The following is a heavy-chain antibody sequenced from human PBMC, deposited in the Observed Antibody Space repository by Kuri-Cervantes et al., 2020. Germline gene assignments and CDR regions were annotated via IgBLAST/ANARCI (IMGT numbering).Heavy chain of an antibody. Sequence: ESLKISCAVFGASFSGHHWSWIRQSPGKGLEWIGEVSHGGSTNFSPSLESRVTISVDTSKNQFSLKLSSVTAADTAVYYCARDSRAVAGQGYYYYYYMDVWGKGTTVTVSS. CDR3: ARDSRAVAGQGYYYYYYMDV. CDR1: GASFSGHH. D-gene: IGHD6-19*01. CDR2: VSHGGST. V-gene: IGHV4-34*01. J-gene: IGHJ6*03.